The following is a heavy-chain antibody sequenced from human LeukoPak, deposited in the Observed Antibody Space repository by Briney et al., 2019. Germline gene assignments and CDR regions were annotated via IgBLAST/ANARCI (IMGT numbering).Heavy chain of an antibody. V-gene: IGHV1-18*01. CDR2: ISAYNGNT. D-gene: IGHD4-17*01. CDR1: GYTFTSYG. CDR3: AQTTYEDYFDY. Sequence: ASVKVSCKASGYTFTSYGISWVGQAPGQGLEWMGWISAYNGNTNYAQKLQGRVTMTTDTSTSTACMELRSLRSDDTAVYYCAQTTYEDYFDYWGQGTLVTVSS. J-gene: IGHJ4*02.